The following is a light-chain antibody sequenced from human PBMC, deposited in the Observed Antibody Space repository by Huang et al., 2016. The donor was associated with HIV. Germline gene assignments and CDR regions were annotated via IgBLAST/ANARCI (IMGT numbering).Light chain of an antibody. J-gene: IGKJ1*01. CDR1: HSVSNIY. Sequence: EIVLTQSPGTLSLSPGESATLSCRASHSVSNIYLAWYQQKPGQAPRLLIYGASSRATDIPDRFSGSGSGTDFTLTISRLEPEDFAVYFCHQYGSLPRTFGQGTKVEI. CDR2: GAS. CDR3: HQYGSLPRT. V-gene: IGKV3-20*01.